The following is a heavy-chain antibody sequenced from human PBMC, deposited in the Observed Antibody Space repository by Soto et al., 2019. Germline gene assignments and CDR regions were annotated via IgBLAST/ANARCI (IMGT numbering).Heavy chain of an antibody. CDR3: ARGPDTLTAYYGPFEY. CDR1: GYTFTSYG. J-gene: IGHJ4*02. D-gene: IGHD3-9*01. V-gene: IGHV1-18*01. CDR2: ISAYNGNT. Sequence: ASVKVSCKASGYTFTSYGISWVRQAPGQGLEWMGWISAYNGNTNYAQKLQGRVTMTTDTSTSTAYMELRSLRSDDTAVYYCARGPDTLTAYYGPFEYWGQGTLVTAPQ.